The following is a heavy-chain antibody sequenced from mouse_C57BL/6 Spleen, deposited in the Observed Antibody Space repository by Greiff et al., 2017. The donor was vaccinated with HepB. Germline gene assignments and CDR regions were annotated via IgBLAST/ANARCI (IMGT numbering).Heavy chain of an antibody. D-gene: IGHD2-5*01. Sequence: VQLQQPGAELVMPGASVKLSCKASGYTFTSYWMHWVKQRPGQGLEWIGGIDPSDSYTNYNQKFKGKSTLTVDKSSSTAYMQLSSLTSEDSAVYYCARVYSNDWYFDVWGTGTTVTVSS. CDR2: IDPSDSYT. J-gene: IGHJ1*03. CDR1: GYTFTSYW. CDR3: ARVYSNDWYFDV. V-gene: IGHV1-69*01.